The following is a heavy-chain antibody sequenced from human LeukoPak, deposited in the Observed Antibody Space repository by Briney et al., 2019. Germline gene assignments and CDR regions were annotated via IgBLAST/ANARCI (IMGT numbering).Heavy chain of an antibody. J-gene: IGHJ4*02. CDR1: GGSISSSSYY. CDR3: ARGLVDTAMVTRRPFDY. CDR2: INHSGST. D-gene: IGHD5-18*01. Sequence: SETLSLTCTVSGGSISSSSYYWGWIRQPPGKGLEWIGEINHSGSTNYNPSLKSRVTISVDTSKNQFSLKLSSVTAADTAVYYCARGLVDTAMVTRRPFDYWGQGTLVTVSS. V-gene: IGHV4-39*07.